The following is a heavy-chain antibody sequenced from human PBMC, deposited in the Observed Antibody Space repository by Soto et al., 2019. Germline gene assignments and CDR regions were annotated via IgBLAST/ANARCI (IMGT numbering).Heavy chain of an antibody. CDR3: AADVSSSSGDGYYYYMDV. Sequence: GASVKVSCKASGFTFTSSAMQWVRQAHGQRLEWIGWIVVGSGNTNYAQKFQERVTITRDMSTSTAYMELSSLRSEDTAVYYCAADVSSSSGDGYYYYMDVWGKGTTVTVSS. CDR2: IVVGSGNT. D-gene: IGHD6-6*01. CDR1: GFTFTSSA. J-gene: IGHJ6*03. V-gene: IGHV1-58*02.